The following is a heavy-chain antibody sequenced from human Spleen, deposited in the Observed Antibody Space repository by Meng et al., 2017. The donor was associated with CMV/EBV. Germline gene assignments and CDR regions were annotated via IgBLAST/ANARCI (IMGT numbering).Heavy chain of an antibody. CDR2: MYYHGST. J-gene: IGHJ5*02. V-gene: IGHV4-39*07. CDR1: GGSISNTNDY. CDR3: ARDTSDYFDVLRWFDP. D-gene: IGHD6-25*01. Sequence: SETLSLTCSVSGGSISNTNDYWGWIRQPPEKGLEWIGSMYYHGSTYYNPSLKSRVTMSVDTSKNQFSLKLSSVTAADTAVYYCARDTSDYFDVLRWFDPWGQGTLVTVSS.